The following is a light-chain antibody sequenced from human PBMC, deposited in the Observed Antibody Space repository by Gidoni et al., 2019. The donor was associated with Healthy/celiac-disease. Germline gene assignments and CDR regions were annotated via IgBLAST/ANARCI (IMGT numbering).Light chain of an antibody. CDR2: AAS. Sequence: AIQLTQSPSSLSASVGDRVTITCRASQGIRNDLGWYQQKPGKAPKLLIYAASSLQSGVPSRFSGSGAGTDFTLTISSLQPEDFATYYCLQDYNPFGGGTKVEIK. J-gene: IGKJ4*01. V-gene: IGKV1-6*01. CDR1: QGIRND. CDR3: LQDYNP.